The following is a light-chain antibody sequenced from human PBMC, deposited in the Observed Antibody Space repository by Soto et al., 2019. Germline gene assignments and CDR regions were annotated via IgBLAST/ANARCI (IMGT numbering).Light chain of an antibody. CDR3: QQYGISPT. CDR1: HSVTSNY. V-gene: IGKV3-20*01. CDR2: DVS. J-gene: IGKJ1*01. Sequence: EIVLTQSPGTLSLSPGERATLSCRSSHSVTSNYLAWYQQKPGQAPRLLIYDVSSRATGIPERFSGSGSGTDFTRTISRLEPVDLAVYYCQQYGISPTFGQGAKVEIK.